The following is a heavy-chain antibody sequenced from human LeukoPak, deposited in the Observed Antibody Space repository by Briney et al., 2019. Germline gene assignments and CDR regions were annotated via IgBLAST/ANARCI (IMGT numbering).Heavy chain of an antibody. J-gene: IGHJ4*02. Sequence: ASVKVSCKASGYTFTSYDISWVRQAPGQGLEWMGWISAYNGNTNYAQKLQGRVTMTTDTSTSTAYMELRSLRSDDTAVYYCARESPDYDFWSGYLSPDYWGQGTLVTVSS. CDR2: ISAYNGNT. CDR1: GYTFTSYD. V-gene: IGHV1-18*01. CDR3: ARESPDYDFWSGYLSPDY. D-gene: IGHD3-3*01.